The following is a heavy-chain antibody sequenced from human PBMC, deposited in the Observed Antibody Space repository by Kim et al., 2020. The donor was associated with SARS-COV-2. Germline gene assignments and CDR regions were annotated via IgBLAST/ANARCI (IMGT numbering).Heavy chain of an antibody. CDR2: INPNSGGT. D-gene: IGHD2-15*01. CDR3: ARDGSGGSYQVAARYYYGMDV. Sequence: ASVKVSCKASGYTFTGYYMHWVRQAPGQGLEWMGWINPNSGGTNYAQKFQGRVTMTRDTSISTAYMELSRLRSDDMAVYYCARDGSGGSYQVAARYYYGMDVWGQGTTVTVSS. V-gene: IGHV1-2*02. CDR1: GYTFTGYY. J-gene: IGHJ6*02.